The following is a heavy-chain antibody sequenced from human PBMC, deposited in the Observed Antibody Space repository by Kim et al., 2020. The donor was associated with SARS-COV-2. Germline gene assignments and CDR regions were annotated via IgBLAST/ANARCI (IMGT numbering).Heavy chain of an antibody. CDR3: ARSRAAMVTSGFGFDP. Sequence: KFQGRVTITRTTSASTAYMGLSSLRSEDTAVYYCARSRAAMVTSGFGFDPWGQGTLVTVSS. J-gene: IGHJ5*02. D-gene: IGHD5-18*01. V-gene: IGHV1-3*01.